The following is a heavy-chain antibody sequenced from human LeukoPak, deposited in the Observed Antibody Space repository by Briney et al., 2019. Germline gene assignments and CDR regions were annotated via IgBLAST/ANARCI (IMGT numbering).Heavy chain of an antibody. J-gene: IGHJ4*02. Sequence: GESLKISCKGSGYNFSNYWIAWVRQMPGKGLEWMGIIYPGDSDTLYGPSFQGQVTISADKSISTAYLQWSSLKASDTAMYYCATTALALTGGFYFDQWGQGTQLVVSS. CDR3: ATTALALTGGFYFDQ. CDR1: GYNFSNYW. CDR2: IYPGDSDT. V-gene: IGHV5-51*01. D-gene: IGHD4-23*01.